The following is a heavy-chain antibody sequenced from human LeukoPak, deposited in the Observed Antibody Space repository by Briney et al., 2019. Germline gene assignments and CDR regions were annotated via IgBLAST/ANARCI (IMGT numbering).Heavy chain of an antibody. CDR2: INSDGSYT. CDR1: GFTFSSYW. D-gene: IGHD2-2*01. V-gene: IGHV3-74*01. J-gene: IGHJ3*02. CDR3: ARVSEESSTSRTRAFDI. Sequence: GGSLRLSCAASGFTFSSYWMHWVRQPPGRGLVWVSRINSDGSYTSYAHSVKGRFTISRDNARNTLYLQMNSLTAEDTAVYYCARVSEESSTSRTRAFDIWGQGTMVTVSS.